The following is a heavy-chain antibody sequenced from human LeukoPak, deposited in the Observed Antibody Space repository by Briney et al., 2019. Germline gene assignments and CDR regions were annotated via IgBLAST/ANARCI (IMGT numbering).Heavy chain of an antibody. CDR3: ARNVDTAMGEVPYYFDY. J-gene: IGHJ4*02. CDR2: IIPIFGTA. CDR1: GGTFSSYA. D-gene: IGHD5-18*01. V-gene: IGHV1-69*13. Sequence: ASVKVSCKASGGTFSSYAISWVRQAPGQGLEWMGGIIPIFGTANYAQKFQGRVTITADESTSTAYTELSSLRSEDTAVYYCARNVDTAMGEVPYYFDYWGQGTLVTVSS.